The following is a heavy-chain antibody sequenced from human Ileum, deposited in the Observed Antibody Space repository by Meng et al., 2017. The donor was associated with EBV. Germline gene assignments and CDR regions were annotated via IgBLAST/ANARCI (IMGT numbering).Heavy chain of an antibody. V-gene: IGHV4-61*01. CDR3: ARDRGGYNVIDY. CDR1: GGSVSSGSSS. CDR2: IHYTWSS. J-gene: IGHJ4*02. D-gene: IGHD5-24*01. Sequence: QVHRQERGPGLVKPWETRSRTCTVSGGSVSSGSSSWSWLRPPPGKGLEWIWYIHYTWSSNYNPSLKSRVTISVDTSKNQFSLRLSSVTAADTAVYYCARDRGGYNVIDYWGQGTLVTVSS.